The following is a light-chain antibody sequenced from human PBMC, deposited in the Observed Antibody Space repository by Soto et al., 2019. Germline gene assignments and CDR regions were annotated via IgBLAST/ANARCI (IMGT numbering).Light chain of an antibody. Sequence: QSVLTQPRSVSGSPGQSVTISCTGSSSDVGGYNYVSWYQQHPGKAPKLMIYDVSKRPSGVPDRFSGSKSGNTASRTISRLQAEDEADYYCCSYAGSYTYYVFGTGTKVTVL. V-gene: IGLV2-11*01. CDR3: CSYAGSYTYYV. J-gene: IGLJ1*01. CDR1: SSDVGGYNY. CDR2: DVS.